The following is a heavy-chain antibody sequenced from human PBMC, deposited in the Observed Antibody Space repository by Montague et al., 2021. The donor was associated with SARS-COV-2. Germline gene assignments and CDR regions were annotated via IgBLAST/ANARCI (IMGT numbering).Heavy chain of an antibody. J-gene: IGHJ4*02. D-gene: IGHD3-16*02. V-gene: IGHV2-70*01. CDR1: GFSLSTSGMC. CDR3: ARIRRMDDYVWRIYRSDPFDY. CDR2: IYWDDDK. Sequence: PALVKPTQTLTLTCTFSGFSLSTSGMCVSWIRQPPGKALEWLALIYWDDDKYYSTSLKTRLTISKDTSKNQVVLTMTNMDPVDTATYYCARIRRMDDYVWRIYRSDPFDYWGQGTLVTVSS.